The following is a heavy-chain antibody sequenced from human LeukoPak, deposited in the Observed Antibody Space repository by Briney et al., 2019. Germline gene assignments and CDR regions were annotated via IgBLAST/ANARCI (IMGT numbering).Heavy chain of an antibody. J-gene: IGHJ4*02. V-gene: IGHV3-64*01. CDR3: AREGYCGGDCLDY. D-gene: IGHD2-21*02. CDR2: ISSNGGST. Sequence: GGSLRLSCAASGFTFSSYAMHWVRQAPGKGLEYVSAISSNGGSTYYANSVKGRFTISRDNSKNTLYLQMGSLRAEDMAVYYCAREGYCGGDCLDYWGQGTLVTVSS. CDR1: GFTFSSYA.